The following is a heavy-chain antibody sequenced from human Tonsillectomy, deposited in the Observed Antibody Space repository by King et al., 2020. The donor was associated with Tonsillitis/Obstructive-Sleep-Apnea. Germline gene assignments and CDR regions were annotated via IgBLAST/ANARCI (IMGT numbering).Heavy chain of an antibody. Sequence: QLVQSGGGVVQPGRSLRVSCAASGFNFSYYAMHWVRQAPGKGLEWVAVISYDGNNKYYADSVKGRFTISRDISKNTLFLQMHSLRPEDRAMYYCARAKRGYVDYHLLDAFDIWGQGKMFTVSS. J-gene: IGHJ3*02. CDR1: GFNFSYYA. V-gene: IGHV3-30*04. CDR3: ARAKRGYVDYHLLDAFDI. D-gene: IGHD4-17*01. CDR2: ISYDGNNK.